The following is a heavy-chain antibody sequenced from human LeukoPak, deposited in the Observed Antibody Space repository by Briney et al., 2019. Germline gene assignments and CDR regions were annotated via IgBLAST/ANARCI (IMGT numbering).Heavy chain of an antibody. J-gene: IGHJ4*02. CDR2: INHSGST. CDR1: GGSFSGYY. D-gene: IGHD3-9*01. V-gene: IGHV4-34*01. CDR3: ARGGILTGYYPLDY. Sequence: SETLSLTCAVYGGSFSGYYWSWIRQPPGKGLEWIGEINHSGSTNYNPSLKSRVTISVDTSKNQLSLKLSSVAAADTAVYYCARGGILTGYYPLDYWGQGTLVTVSS.